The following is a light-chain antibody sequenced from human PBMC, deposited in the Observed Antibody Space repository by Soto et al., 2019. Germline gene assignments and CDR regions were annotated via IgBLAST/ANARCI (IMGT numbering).Light chain of an antibody. Sequence: QSPCSVSASVGDRVTXXCRASQSISSNLNWYQQKPGKAPKLLIYAASNLQSGVPSRFSGSGSGTEFTLTIHILQPEDLVTYYCQLSSTTPWTCGQGTKVDIK. CDR1: QSISSN. V-gene: IGKV1-39*01. CDR3: QLSSTTPWT. J-gene: IGKJ1*01. CDR2: AAS.